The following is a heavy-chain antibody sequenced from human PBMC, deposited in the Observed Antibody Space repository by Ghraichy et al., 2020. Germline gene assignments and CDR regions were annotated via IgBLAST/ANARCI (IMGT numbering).Heavy chain of an antibody. V-gene: IGHV4-61*01. CDR2: MHYSGST. CDR1: GGSVSSGSYY. CDR3: ARDQTGDWYFDL. J-gene: IGHJ2*01. Sequence: SETLSLTCTVSGGSVSSGSYYWSWIRQPPGKGLEWIGYMHYSGSTNYNPSLKSQFTISVDTSKNQFSLKLSSVTAADTAVYYCARDQTGDWYFDLWGRGTLVTVSS. D-gene: IGHD7-27*01.